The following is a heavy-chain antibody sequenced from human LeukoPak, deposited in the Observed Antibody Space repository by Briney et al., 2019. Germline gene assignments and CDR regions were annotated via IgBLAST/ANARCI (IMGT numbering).Heavy chain of an antibody. CDR3: AKDIASGGDYRGNALDI. CDR1: GFTFDNYA. V-gene: IGHV3-9*03. D-gene: IGHD4-17*01. J-gene: IGHJ3*02. CDR2: ISWNSGSI. Sequence: PGRSLRLSCAASGFTFDNYAMHWVRQAPGKGLEWVSGISWNSGSIGFAAFVKGRFTISRDNAKNSLYLQMNSLRAEDMALYYCAKDIASGGDYRGNALDILGQGKKVTGPS.